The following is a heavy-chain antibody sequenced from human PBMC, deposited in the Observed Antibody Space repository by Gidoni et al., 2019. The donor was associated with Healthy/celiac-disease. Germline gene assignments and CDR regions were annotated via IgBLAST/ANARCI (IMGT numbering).Heavy chain of an antibody. J-gene: IGHJ4*02. CDR1: GGSISSSSYY. V-gene: IGHV4-39*01. CDR2: IYYSGGT. CDR3: ARRSIAAAGIRGGVDY. Sequence: QLQLQESGPGLVKPSETLSLTCTVPGGSISSSSYYWGWIRQPPGKGLEWIGSIYYSGGTYYNPSLKSRVTISVDTSKNQFSLKLSSVTAADTAVYYCARRSIAAAGIRGGVDYWGQGTLVTVSS. D-gene: IGHD6-13*01.